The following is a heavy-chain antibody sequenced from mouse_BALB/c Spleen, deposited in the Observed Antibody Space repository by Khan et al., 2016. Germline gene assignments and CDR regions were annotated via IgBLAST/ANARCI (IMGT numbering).Heavy chain of an antibody. Sequence: VQLQESGPGLVAPSQSLSITCTVSGFSLANYGVHWVRQPPGKGLEWLGVIWAGGSTNYNSALMSRLSISKDNSKSQVFLKMNSLQTDDTAMYYCASPVLRLKAWFAYWGQGTLVTVS. V-gene: IGHV2-9*02. D-gene: IGHD1-1*01. CDR3: ASPVLRLKAWFAY. J-gene: IGHJ3*01. CDR1: GFSLANYG. CDR2: IWAGGST.